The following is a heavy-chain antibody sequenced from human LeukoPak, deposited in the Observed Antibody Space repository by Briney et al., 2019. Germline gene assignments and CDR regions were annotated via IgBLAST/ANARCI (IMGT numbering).Heavy chain of an antibody. CDR3: ARGRKGITMVRGARYYMDV. CDR2: INPNSGNT. D-gene: IGHD3-10*01. Sequence: ASVKVSCKASGYTFTSHGITWVRQAPGQGLEWMGWINPNSGNTGYAQKFQGRVTMTRNTSISTACMELSSLRSEDTAVYYCARGRKGITMVRGARYYMDVWGKGTTVTISS. J-gene: IGHJ6*03. CDR1: GYTFTSHG. V-gene: IGHV1-8*01.